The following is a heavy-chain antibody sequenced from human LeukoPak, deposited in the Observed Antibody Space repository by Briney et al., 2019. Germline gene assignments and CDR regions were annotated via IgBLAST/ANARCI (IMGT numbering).Heavy chain of an antibody. CDR3: ARSGRAAAGTFYYYYYMDV. CDR1: GYTFTSYD. Sequence: GASVNVSRKPSGYTFTSYDINWVRQATGQGLEWMGWMNPNSGNTGYAQKLQGRVTMTRNTSISTAYMELSSLRSEDTAVYYCARSGRAAAGTFYYYYYMDVWGKGTTVTVSS. D-gene: IGHD6-13*01. J-gene: IGHJ6*03. V-gene: IGHV1-8*01. CDR2: MNPNSGNT.